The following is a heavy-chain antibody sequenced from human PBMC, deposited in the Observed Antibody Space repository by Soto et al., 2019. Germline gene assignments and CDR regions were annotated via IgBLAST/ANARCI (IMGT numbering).Heavy chain of an antibody. CDR2: ISYDGSDK. CDR1: GFTFSSYG. D-gene: IGHD3-10*01. J-gene: IGHJ6*02. CDR3: AKAYGSGTVYGMDV. Sequence: QVPLVESGGGVVQPGRSLRLSCAASGFTFSSYGMHWVRQAPGKGLEWVAVISYDGSDKYYADSVKGRFTITRDNSENTLSLQMNSLRAEDTAVYYCAKAYGSGTVYGMDVWGQGTTVTVSS. V-gene: IGHV3-30*18.